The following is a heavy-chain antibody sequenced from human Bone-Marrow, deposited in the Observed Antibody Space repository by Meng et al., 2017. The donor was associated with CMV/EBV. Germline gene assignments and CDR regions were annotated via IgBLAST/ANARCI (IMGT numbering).Heavy chain of an antibody. CDR2: IYPGDSDT. D-gene: IGHD3-3*01. V-gene: IGHV5-51*01. Sequence: KVSCKGSGYSFTSYWIGWVRQMPGKGLEWMGIIYPGDSDTRYSPSFQGQVTISADKSISTAYLQWSSLKASDTAMYYCARRGGYDFWSDYYIDYWGQGTWVTVSS. CDR1: GYSFTSYW. J-gene: IGHJ4*02. CDR3: ARRGGYDFWSDYYIDY.